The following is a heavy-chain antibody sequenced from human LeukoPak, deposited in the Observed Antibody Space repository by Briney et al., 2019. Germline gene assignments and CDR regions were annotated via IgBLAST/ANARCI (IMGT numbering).Heavy chain of an antibody. CDR1: LDSTTSNF. CDR3: AREILGGFNPGAY. J-gene: IGHJ4*02. D-gene: IGHD1-14*01. V-gene: IGHV4-4*02. Sequence: PSETLSLTCTVSLDSTTSNFWSWVRQPPGKGLEWIGEIHRSGSPNYPSLQSRVTISIDGSRNQIALELSSVTAADTAVYYCAREILGGFNPGAYWGQGTLVTVSS. CDR2: IHRSGSP.